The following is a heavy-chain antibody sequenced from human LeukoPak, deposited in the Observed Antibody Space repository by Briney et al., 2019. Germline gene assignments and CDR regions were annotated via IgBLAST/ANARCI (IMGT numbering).Heavy chain of an antibody. V-gene: IGHV3-7*01. Sequence: GGSLRLSCVGSGFSFSSYWMSWVRQAPGKGLEWVANIKQDESEKYYVDSVKGRFTTSRDNAKNSLYLEMNSLRVEDTAVYYCARDGTAAGLYFDLWGQGTLVTVSS. CDR3: ARDGTAAGLYFDL. CDR1: GFSFSSYW. D-gene: IGHD6-13*01. J-gene: IGHJ4*01. CDR2: IKQDESEK.